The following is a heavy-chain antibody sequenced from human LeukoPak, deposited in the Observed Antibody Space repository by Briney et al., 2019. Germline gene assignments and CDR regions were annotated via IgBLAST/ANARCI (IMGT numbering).Heavy chain of an antibody. J-gene: IGHJ4*02. CDR3: AGPGETGTTSDY. CDR1: GGSISSYY. D-gene: IGHD1-1*01. V-gene: IGHV4-59*01. Sequence: SETPSLTCSGSGGSISSYYWSWLRQPPGKGLEWVGYIYYSGSTNYNPSLKSQVTIKVDTSKNQFSLKLSSVTAADTAVYYCAGPGETGTTSDYWGQGTLVTASS. CDR2: IYYSGST.